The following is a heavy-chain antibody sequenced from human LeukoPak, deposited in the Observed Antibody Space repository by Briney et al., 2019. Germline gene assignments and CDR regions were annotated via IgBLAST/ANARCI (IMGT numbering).Heavy chain of an antibody. CDR1: GFTFSSYG. CDR3: ARDGYNYYDNGGYYYSPYYFDY. Sequence: GGSLRLSCAASGFTFSSYGMHWVRQAPGKGLEWVAVISYDGSNKYHADSVKGRFTISRDNSKNTLYLQMSSLRAEDTAVYYCARDGYNYYDNGGYYYSPYYFDYWGQGTLVTVSS. CDR2: ISYDGSNK. D-gene: IGHD3-22*01. J-gene: IGHJ4*02. V-gene: IGHV3-30*03.